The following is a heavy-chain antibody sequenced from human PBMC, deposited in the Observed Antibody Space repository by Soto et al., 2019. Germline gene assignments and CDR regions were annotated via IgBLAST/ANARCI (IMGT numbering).Heavy chain of an antibody. Sequence: PSETLSLTCTVSGGSISSSRCHWGWIRQPPGKGLEWIASIKYSGTTFYNPSLKSRVTLSVDTSKNQFSLKLSSVTAADTAVYYCARHSPRWLQYYFDYWGQGTLVTVSS. J-gene: IGHJ4*02. V-gene: IGHV4-39*01. CDR1: GGSISSSRCH. CDR2: IKYSGTT. D-gene: IGHD5-12*01. CDR3: ARHSPRWLQYYFDY.